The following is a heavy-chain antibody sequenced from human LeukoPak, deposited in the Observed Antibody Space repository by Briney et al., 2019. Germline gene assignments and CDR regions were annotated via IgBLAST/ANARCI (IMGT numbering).Heavy chain of an antibody. Sequence: ASVKVSCKASGYTFTSYGISWVRQAPGQGLEWMGWINTNTGNPTYAQGFTGRFVFSLDTSVSTAYLQISSLKAEDTAVYYCARSNTFFLKAAAGKRVNYYYYGMDVWGQGTTVTVSS. CDR1: GYTFTSYG. CDR3: ARSNTFFLKAAAGKRVNYYYYGMDV. J-gene: IGHJ6*02. V-gene: IGHV7-4-1*02. D-gene: IGHD6-13*01. CDR2: INTNTGNP.